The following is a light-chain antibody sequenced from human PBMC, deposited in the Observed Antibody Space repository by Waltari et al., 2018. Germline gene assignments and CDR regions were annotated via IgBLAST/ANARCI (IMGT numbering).Light chain of an antibody. Sequence: EIVMTPSPATLSVSPGAGATLSCRASQSVTSKLAWYQLKPGQAPRLVIYDASSRATGIPARFSGSGSGTEFTLTVSSLQSEDFAVYYCQQYHNWPPWTFGQGTKVEI. CDR2: DAS. CDR3: QQYHNWPPWT. CDR1: QSVTSK. J-gene: IGKJ1*01. V-gene: IGKV3D-15*01.